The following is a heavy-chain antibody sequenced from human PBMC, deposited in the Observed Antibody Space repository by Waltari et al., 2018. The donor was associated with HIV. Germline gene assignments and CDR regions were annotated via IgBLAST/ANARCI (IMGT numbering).Heavy chain of an antibody. V-gene: IGHV3-30*18. Sequence: QGLLTESEGGVVQPGKSLKLSCLGTEMDFADYSMHWVRQAPGKGLEWVAVISSDGSKKYYAESMKGRIFISRENSESTVSLQINSLRVEDTAVYYCAKDRCGDDCHVGGMDVWGQGFTVIVSS. J-gene: IGHJ6*02. CDR2: ISSDGSKK. D-gene: IGHD2-21*02. CDR3: AKDRCGDDCHVGGMDV. CDR1: EMDFADYS.